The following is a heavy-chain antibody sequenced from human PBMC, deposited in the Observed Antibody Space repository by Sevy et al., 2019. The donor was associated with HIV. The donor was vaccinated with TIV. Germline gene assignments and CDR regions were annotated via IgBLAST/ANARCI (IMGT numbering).Heavy chain of an antibody. CDR3: ARERYNRGYYYYGMDV. CDR2: INSDGSST. J-gene: IGHJ6*02. D-gene: IGHD1-1*01. CDR1: GFSFSNYW. V-gene: IGHV3-74*01. Sequence: GGSLRLSCVATGFSFSNYWMHWVRQAPGKGLVWVSRINSDGSSTSYADSVKGRFTISRDNAQNTLFLQMNSLRAEDTAVYYCARERYNRGYYYYGMDVWGQGTTVTVSS.